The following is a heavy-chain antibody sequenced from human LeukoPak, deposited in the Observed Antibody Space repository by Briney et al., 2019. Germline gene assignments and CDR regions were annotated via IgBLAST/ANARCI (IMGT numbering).Heavy chain of an antibody. J-gene: IGHJ4*02. CDR2: ISWNSGSA. CDR3: AKDRTYSGYDALDH. Sequence: PGGSLRLSCAASGFTFEDYSMHWVRHAPGRGLEWVAGISWNSGSAGYADSVKGRFTISRDNAKKSLFLQMNSLRTEDTALYYCAKDRTYSGYDALDHWGQGTLVTVSS. D-gene: IGHD5-12*01. V-gene: IGHV3-9*01. CDR1: GFTFEDYS.